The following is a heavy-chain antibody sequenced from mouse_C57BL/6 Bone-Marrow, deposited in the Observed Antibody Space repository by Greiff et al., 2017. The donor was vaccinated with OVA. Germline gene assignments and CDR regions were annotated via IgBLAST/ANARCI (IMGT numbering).Heavy chain of an antibody. Sequence: VKLQQPGAELVKPGASVKMSCKASGYTFTSYWITWVKQRPGQGLEWIGDIYPGSGSTKYNEKFKSKATLTVDTSSSTAYMQLSSLTSEDSAVYYCARRYYGSSYWYFDVWGTGTTVTVSS. CDR2: IYPGSGST. D-gene: IGHD1-1*01. CDR1: GYTFTSYW. V-gene: IGHV1-55*01. J-gene: IGHJ1*03. CDR3: ARRYYGSSYWYFDV.